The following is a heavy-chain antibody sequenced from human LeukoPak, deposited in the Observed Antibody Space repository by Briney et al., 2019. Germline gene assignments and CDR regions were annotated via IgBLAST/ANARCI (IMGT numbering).Heavy chain of an antibody. CDR2: IKQDGSEK. CDR3: ARDLSSSWYDQFSYSYYFDY. V-gene: IGHV3-7*01. J-gene: IGHJ4*02. D-gene: IGHD6-13*01. CDR1: GFTFSSYW. Sequence: PGGSLRLSCAASGFTFSSYWMSWVRQAPGKGLEWVANIKQDGSEKYYVDSVKGRFTISRDNAKNSLYLQMNSLRAEDTAVYYCARDLSSSWYDQFSYSYYFDYWGQGTLVTVSS.